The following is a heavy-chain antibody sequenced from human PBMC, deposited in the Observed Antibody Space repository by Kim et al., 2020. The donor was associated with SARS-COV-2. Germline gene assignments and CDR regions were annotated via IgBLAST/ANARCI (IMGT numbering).Heavy chain of an antibody. V-gene: IGHV3-53*01. CDR3: ARRLSTSWAFDV. D-gene: IGHD1-1*01. Sequence: YYADSVKGRFTISRDNSKNTLYFQMNGLRAEDAAVYYCARRLSTSWAFDVWGQGTMLTVSS. J-gene: IGHJ3*01.